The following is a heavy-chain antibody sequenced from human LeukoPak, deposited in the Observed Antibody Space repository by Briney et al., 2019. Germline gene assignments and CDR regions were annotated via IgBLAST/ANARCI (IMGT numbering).Heavy chain of an antibody. D-gene: IGHD2-15*01. Sequence: GGSLRLSCAASGFTFSSYWMHWVRQAPGKGLVWVSRINSDGSSTSYADSVKGRFTISRDNAKNTLYLQMNSLRAEDTAVYYCAREDCSGGSCYPDYYYYYYGMDVWGQGTTVTVS. CDR2: INSDGSST. J-gene: IGHJ6*02. CDR1: GFTFSSYW. V-gene: IGHV3-74*01. CDR3: AREDCSGGSCYPDYYYYYYGMDV.